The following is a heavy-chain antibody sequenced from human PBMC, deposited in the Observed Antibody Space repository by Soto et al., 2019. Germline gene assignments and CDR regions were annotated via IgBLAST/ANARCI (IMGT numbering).Heavy chain of an antibody. CDR1: GGSISSYY. CDR2: IYTSGST. CDR3: ARDFPGDSSGYTDAFDI. V-gene: IGHV4-4*07. J-gene: IGHJ3*02. Sequence: SETLSLTCTVSGGSISSYYWSWIRQPAGKGLEWIGRIYTSGSTNYNPSLKSRVTMSVDTSKNQFSLKLSSVTAADTAVYYCARDFPGDSSGYTDAFDIWGQGTLVTVSS. D-gene: IGHD3-22*01.